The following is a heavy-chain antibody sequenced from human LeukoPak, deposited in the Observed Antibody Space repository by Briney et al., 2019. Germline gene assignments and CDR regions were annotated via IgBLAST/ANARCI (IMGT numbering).Heavy chain of an antibody. D-gene: IGHD3-16*01. CDR3: ARSTTFRYFDL. V-gene: IGHV4-59*01. Sequence: SETLSLTCTVYGGSISSYYWSWTRQPPGKGLEWIGYIYYSGSTNYNPSLKSRVTISVDTSKNQFSLKLSSVTAADTAVYYCARSTTFRYFDLWGRGTLVTVSS. CDR1: GGSISSYY. J-gene: IGHJ2*01. CDR2: IYYSGST.